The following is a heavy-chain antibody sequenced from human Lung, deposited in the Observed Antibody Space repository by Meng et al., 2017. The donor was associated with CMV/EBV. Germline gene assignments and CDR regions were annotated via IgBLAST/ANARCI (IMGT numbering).Heavy chain of an antibody. CDR3: ARSGSTTSQQPGYFDL. Sequence: YTLCHYWMHWVRQAPGQGLEWVGIINPSGGSTTYAQKFQGRVVLTRDTSTSTVYMDLSSLRSEDRAVYCCARSGSTTSQQPGYFDLWGRGTLVTVSS. J-gene: IGHJ2*01. CDR1: YTLCHYW. D-gene: IGHD2-2*01. V-gene: IGHV1-46*01. CDR2: INPSGGST.